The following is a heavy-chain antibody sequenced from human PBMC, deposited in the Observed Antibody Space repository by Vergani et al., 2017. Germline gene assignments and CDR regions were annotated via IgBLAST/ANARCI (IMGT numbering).Heavy chain of an antibody. CDR3: ARGPYEVRGSYYYYYMDV. CDR1: GYTFTGYY. D-gene: IGHD5-12*01. Sequence: QVQLVQSGAEVKKPGASVKVSCKASGYTFTGYYMHWVRQAPGQGLEWMGWINPNSGGTNYAQKFQGRVTMTRDTSISTAYMELSSLRSEDTAVYYCARGPYEVRGSYYYYYMDVWGKGTTVTVSS. J-gene: IGHJ6*03. V-gene: IGHV1-2*02. CDR2: INPNSGGT.